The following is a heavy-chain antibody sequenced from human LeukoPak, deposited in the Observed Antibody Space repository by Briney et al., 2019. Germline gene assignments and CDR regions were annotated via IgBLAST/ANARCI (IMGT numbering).Heavy chain of an antibody. CDR1: GGSISSYY. CDR3: ATNAGDGDNWFDP. Sequence: PSETLSLTCTVSGGSISSYYWSWIRQPPGKELEWIGYIYYTGSTNYNPSLQSRVAISVDTSKNRFSLNLSPVTAADTAVYYCATNAGDGDNWFDPWGQGTLVTVSS. CDR2: IYYTGST. J-gene: IGHJ5*02. V-gene: IGHV4-59*01. D-gene: IGHD4-17*01.